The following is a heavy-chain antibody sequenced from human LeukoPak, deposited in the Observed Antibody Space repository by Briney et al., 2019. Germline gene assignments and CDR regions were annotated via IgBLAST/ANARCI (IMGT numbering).Heavy chain of an antibody. V-gene: IGHV3-74*01. CDR1: GFTFSSYW. CDR3: ARDLQSSGSGSGYLN. CDR2: INSDGSST. Sequence: PGGSLRLSCAASGFTFSSYWMHWVRQAPGKGLVWVSRINSDGSSTSYAGSVKGRFTISRDNAKNSLYLQMNSLRAEDTAVYYCARDLQSSGSGSGYLNWGQGTLVTVSS. D-gene: IGHD3-10*01. J-gene: IGHJ4*02.